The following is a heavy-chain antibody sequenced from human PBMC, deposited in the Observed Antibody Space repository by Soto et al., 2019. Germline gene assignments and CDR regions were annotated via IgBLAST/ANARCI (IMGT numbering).Heavy chain of an antibody. CDR3: ARDRSITGTTIFDY. CDR2: INPMSGST. V-gene: IGHV1-2*04. J-gene: IGHJ4*02. Sequence: GASVKVSCKASGYTFTNYAMHWVRQAPGQRLEWMGWINPMSGSTNYAQKLQGWVTMTRDTSTSTAYMELSRLRSDDTAVYYCARDRSITGTTIFDYWGQGTPVTVS. CDR1: GYTFTNYA. D-gene: IGHD1-7*01.